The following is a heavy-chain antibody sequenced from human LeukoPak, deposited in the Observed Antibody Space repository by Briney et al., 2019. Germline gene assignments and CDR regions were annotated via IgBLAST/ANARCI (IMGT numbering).Heavy chain of an antibody. CDR3: ARLSGSYLSRLDY. CDR1: GYSFTSNW. D-gene: IGHD1-26*01. V-gene: IGHV5-51*01. Sequence: GESLKISCKGSGYSFTSNWIGWVRQMPGKGLEWMGIIYPGDSETRYSPSFQGQVTISADKSISTASLQWSSLKASDTAMYYCARLSGSYLSRLDYWGQGTLVTISS. J-gene: IGHJ4*02. CDR2: IYPGDSET.